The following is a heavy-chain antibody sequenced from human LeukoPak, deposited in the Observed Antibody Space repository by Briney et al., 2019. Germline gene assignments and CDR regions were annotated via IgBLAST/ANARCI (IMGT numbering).Heavy chain of an antibody. V-gene: IGHV3-21*01. CDR3: ARDPSYRGFDAFDI. D-gene: IGHD1-26*01. CDR1: KFTFNNYA. Sequence: PGGSLRLSCLASKFTFNNYAMTWVRQAPGKGLEWVSSISGSGDNMDYADSVKGRFTISRDNAKNSLYLQMNYLRAEDTAVYYCARDPSYRGFDAFDIWGQGTMVTVSS. CDR2: ISGSGDNM. J-gene: IGHJ3*02.